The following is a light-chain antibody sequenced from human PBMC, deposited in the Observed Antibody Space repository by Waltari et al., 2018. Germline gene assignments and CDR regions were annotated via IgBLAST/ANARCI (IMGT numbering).Light chain of an antibody. J-gene: IGLJ2*01. CDR3: QSYDSSNPVV. V-gene: IGLV6-57*03. Sequence: NFMLTQPHSVSESPGKTVTISCTRSRGSIASNYVQWYQQPPGSAPTTVIYEDNQRPSGVPDRFSGSIDSSSNSASLTISGLKTEDEADYYCQSYDSSNPVVFGGGTKLTVL. CDR2: EDN. CDR1: RGSIASNY.